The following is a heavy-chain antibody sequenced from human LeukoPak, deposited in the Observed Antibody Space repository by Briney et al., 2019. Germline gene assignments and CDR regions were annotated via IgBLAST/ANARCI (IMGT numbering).Heavy chain of an antibody. CDR3: ARDRSRNYSCDH. V-gene: IGHV3-30-3*01. CDR2: ISYDGSIK. Sequence: GGSLRLSCAASGFTFNTHAMHWVRQAPGKGREWVAFISYDGSIKYYADSVKGRFTTSRDNFKNTLYLQMSSLRTEDTAVYYCARDRSRNYSCDHWGQGTLVSVSS. CDR1: GFTFNTHA. D-gene: IGHD1-7*01. J-gene: IGHJ4*02.